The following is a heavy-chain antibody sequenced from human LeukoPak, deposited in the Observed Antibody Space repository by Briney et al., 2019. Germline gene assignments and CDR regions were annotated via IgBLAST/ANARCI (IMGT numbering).Heavy chain of an antibody. CDR3: ARQISDYYYYYMDV. CDR1: GGSISTSAFY. Sequence: SETLSLTCTVSGGSISTSAFYWGWIRQPPGKGLEWIGSIYDSGNEFYNPSLKSRVTISADTSKNQFSLKLNSVTAADAAMYYCARQISDYYYYYMDVWGEGITVTVSS. J-gene: IGHJ6*03. D-gene: IGHD2/OR15-2a*01. V-gene: IGHV4-39*01. CDR2: IYDSGNE.